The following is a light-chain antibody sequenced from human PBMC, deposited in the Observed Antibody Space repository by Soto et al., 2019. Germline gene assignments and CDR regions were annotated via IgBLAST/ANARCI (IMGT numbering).Light chain of an antibody. CDR3: QQYHIYSGT. CDR1: QSISSY. J-gene: IGKJ1*01. V-gene: IGKV1-39*01. CDR2: AAS. Sequence: DIQMTPSPSSLSASVGDRVTITCRASQSISSYLNWYQQKPGKAPKLLIYAASSLQSGVPSRFSGSGSGTDFTLTISSLQPDDFATYYCQQYHIYSGTFGQGTKVDIK.